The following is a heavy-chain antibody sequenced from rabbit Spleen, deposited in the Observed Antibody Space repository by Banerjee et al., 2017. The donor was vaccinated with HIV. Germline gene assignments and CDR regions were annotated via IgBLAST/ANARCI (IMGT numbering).Heavy chain of an antibody. V-gene: IGHV1S45*01. CDR1: GVSFSGDSC. CDR2: IDIGRSGFT. Sequence: QEQVVESGGGLVQPEGSLTLTGIASGVSFSGDSCMCWVRQAPGKGLEWIVCIDIGRSGFTYYASWAKGRFTVSKTSSTTVTLQMTSLTAADTATYFCARNYVNAFDPWGQGTRSPS. J-gene: IGHJ2*01. CDR3: ARNYVNAFDP. D-gene: IGHD1-1*01.